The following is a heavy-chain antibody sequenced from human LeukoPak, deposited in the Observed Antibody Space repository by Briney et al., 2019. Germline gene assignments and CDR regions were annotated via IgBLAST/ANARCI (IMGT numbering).Heavy chain of an antibody. V-gene: IGHV1-46*01. D-gene: IGHD2-2*01. Sequence: ASVKVSCKASGYTFTSYYMHWVRQAPGQGLEWMGIINPSGGSTSYAQKFQGRVTMTRDTSTSTVYMELSSLRSEDTAVYYRARAGGHCSSTSCYPNGMDVWGQGTTVTVSS. CDR2: INPSGGST. CDR1: GYTFTSYY. J-gene: IGHJ6*02. CDR3: ARAGGHCSSTSCYPNGMDV.